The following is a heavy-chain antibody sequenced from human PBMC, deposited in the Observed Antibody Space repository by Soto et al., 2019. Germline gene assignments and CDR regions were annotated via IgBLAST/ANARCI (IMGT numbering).Heavy chain of an antibody. CDR1: GFTFNSYW. D-gene: IGHD2-15*01. J-gene: IGHJ6*02. CDR3: ARGIRNYYGVDV. CDR2: INGDGGTT. V-gene: IGHV3-74*01. Sequence: EVQLVESGGGLVQPGGSLRLYCAASGFTFNSYWIHWVRQAPGKGVVWVSRINGDGGTTNYADSVKGRFTISRDNAMNTVYLQMKTLRVEDTAVYYCARGIRNYYGVDVWGQGTTVTVSS.